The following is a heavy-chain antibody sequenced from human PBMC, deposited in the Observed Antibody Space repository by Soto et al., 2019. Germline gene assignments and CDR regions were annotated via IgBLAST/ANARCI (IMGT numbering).Heavy chain of an antibody. CDR1: GFTFSSFA. D-gene: IGHD3-16*01. CDR3: AKHPSYTTVSYVDY. V-gene: IGHV3-23*01. Sequence: EVQVLESGGGLAQPGGSLRLSCAASGFTFSSFAMSWVRQAPGKGLAWVSSIRGNGGEIYYADSVKGRFTISRDNSRNTLSLQMNSLRAEDTAMYYCAKHPSYTTVSYVDYWGLGTLVTASS. CDR2: IRGNGGEI. J-gene: IGHJ4*02.